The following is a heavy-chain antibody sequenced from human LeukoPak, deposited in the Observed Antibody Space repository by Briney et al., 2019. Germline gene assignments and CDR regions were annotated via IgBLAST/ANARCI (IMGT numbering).Heavy chain of an antibody. CDR2: INWNGGST. V-gene: IGHV3-20*04. CDR1: GFTFDDYG. J-gene: IGHJ4*02. Sequence: PGGSLRLSCAASGFTFDDYGMSWVRQAPGKGLEWGFGINWNGGSTGYADSVKGRFTISRDNAKNSLYLQMNSLRAEDTALYYCARIYYYDSSGSSFDYWGQGTLVTVSS. D-gene: IGHD3-22*01. CDR3: ARIYYYDSSGSSFDY.